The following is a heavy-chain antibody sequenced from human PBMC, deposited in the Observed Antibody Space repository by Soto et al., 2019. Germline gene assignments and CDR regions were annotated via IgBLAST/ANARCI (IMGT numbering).Heavy chain of an antibody. CDR3: ARDREQQLVLWSLDY. J-gene: IGHJ4*02. V-gene: IGHV1-3*01. CDR2: INAGNGNT. Sequence: QVQLVQSGAEVKKPGASVKVSCKASGYTFTSYAMHWVRQAPGQRLEWMGWINAGNGNTKYSQKFQGRVTITRDTSASTAYMELSSLRSEDTAVYYCARDREQQLVLWSLDYWGQGTLVTVSS. CDR1: GYTFTSYA. D-gene: IGHD6-13*01.